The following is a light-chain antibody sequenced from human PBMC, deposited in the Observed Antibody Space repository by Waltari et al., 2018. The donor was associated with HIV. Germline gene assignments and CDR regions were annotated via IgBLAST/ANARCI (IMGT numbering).Light chain of an antibody. V-gene: IGLV9-49*02. J-gene: IGLJ1*01. CDR1: SGYSNYR. CDR3: GADHGTGSNFVYV. CDR2: VGPGGIVG. Sequence: QPVLTQPPSASASLGASVTLTCTLSSGYSNYRVDWYQQRPGKGPRFVMRVGPGGIVGSKGDGIPDRFSALGSGLNRYRTIKNIQEEDESDYHCGADHGTGSNFVYVFGPGTKVTVL.